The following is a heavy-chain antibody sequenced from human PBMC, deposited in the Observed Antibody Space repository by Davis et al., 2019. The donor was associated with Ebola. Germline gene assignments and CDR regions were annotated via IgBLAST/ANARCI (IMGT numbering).Heavy chain of an antibody. CDR3: ARSKVATIWNY. CDR1: GGSISSYY. Sequence: SETLSLTCTVSGGSISSYYWSWIRQPPGKGLEWIGYIYYSGSTNYNPSLKSRVTMSVDTSKNQFSLKLDSVTAADTAVYYCARSKVATIWNYWGQGTLVTVSS. CDR2: IYYSGST. D-gene: IGHD5-12*01. V-gene: IGHV4-59*08. J-gene: IGHJ4*02.